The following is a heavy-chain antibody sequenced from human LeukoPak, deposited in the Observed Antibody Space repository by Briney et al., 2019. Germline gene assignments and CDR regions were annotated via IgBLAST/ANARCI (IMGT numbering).Heavy chain of an antibody. D-gene: IGHD6-13*01. J-gene: IGHJ3*02. CDR2: IKQDGSEK. Sequence: GGSLRLSCAASGFTFSSYWMSWVRQAPGKGLEWVANIKQDGSEKYYVDSVKGRFTISRDDAKNSLYLQMNSLRAEDTAVYYCARDSRIDAFDIWGQGTMVTVSS. V-gene: IGHV3-7*01. CDR3: ARDSRIDAFDI. CDR1: GFTFSSYW.